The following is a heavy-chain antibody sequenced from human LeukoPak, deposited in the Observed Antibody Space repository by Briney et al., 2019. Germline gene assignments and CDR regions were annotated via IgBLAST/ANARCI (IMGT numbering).Heavy chain of an antibody. CDR1: GGSIVGPY. CDR3: TGYAADSSTYYQWFDP. J-gene: IGHJ5*02. D-gene: IGHD3-22*01. CDR2: TSYGGNT. Sequence: SETLSLTCTLAGGSIVGPYFKWVRQTPGTGLEWIGYTSYGGNTRYTPSLESRVSMSIDTSKRQFSLKLHSVTAADSAVYYCTGYAADSSTYYQWFDPWGQGTLVTVSS. V-gene: IGHV4-59*08.